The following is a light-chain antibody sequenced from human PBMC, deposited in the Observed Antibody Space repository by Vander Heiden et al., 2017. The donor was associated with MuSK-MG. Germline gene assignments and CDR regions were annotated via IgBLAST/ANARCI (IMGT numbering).Light chain of an antibody. V-gene: IGLV2-14*01. CDR1: SSDVGGYNY. J-gene: IGLJ1*01. Sequence: SALPQPASVSGSPGPSITISCPGTSSDVGGYNYVSWYQQHPGKAHKLMIYEVSKRPSGVANRFSGSKSGNTASLTISGLQAEDEADYYCSSYTSSSTRVFGTGTKVTVL. CDR2: EVS. CDR3: SSYTSSSTRV.